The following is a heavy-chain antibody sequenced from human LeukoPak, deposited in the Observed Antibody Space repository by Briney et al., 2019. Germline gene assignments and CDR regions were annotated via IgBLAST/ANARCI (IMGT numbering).Heavy chain of an antibody. CDR2: INTDGSIT. D-gene: IGHD3-10*01. CDR1: GFTFSDYW. CDR3: ARDRGPRTGFMVREAYDY. J-gene: IGHJ4*02. Sequence: GGSLRLSCAASGFTFSDYWIHWVRQAPGKGLVWVSRINTDGSITNYADSAKGRFSISRDNAKNTLYLQMSSLRAEDTAVYYCARDRGPRTGFMVREAYDYWGQGTLVTVSS. V-gene: IGHV3-74*01.